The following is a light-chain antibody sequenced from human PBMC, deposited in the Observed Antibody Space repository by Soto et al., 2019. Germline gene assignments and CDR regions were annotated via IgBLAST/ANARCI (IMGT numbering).Light chain of an antibody. CDR3: QQYGTSEII. CDR2: DTS. J-gene: IGKJ5*01. V-gene: IGKV3-20*01. CDR1: QSLANSF. Sequence: EIVLTQSPGTLSLSPGERATLSCRASQSLANSFIAWYQQKPGQAPRLLIYDTSSRASGIPDRFSGSGSGTDFTLTISRLETEDFAVFFCQQYGTSEIILGQGTRLEI.